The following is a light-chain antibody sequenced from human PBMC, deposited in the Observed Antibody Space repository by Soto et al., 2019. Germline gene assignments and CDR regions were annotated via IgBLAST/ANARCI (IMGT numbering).Light chain of an antibody. CDR2: GNS. CDR3: QSYDSSLSHVV. CDR1: SSNIGAGYD. J-gene: IGLJ2*01. Sequence: QSVLTQPPSVSGAPGQRVTISCTGSSSNIGAGYDVHWYQQLPGTAPKSLIYGNSNRPSGVPDRFSGSKSGTSASLAITGLQAEDEADYYCQSYDSSLSHVVFGGGTQLTVL. V-gene: IGLV1-40*01.